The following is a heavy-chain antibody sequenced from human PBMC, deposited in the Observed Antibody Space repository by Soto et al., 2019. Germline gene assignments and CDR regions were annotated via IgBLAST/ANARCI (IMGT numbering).Heavy chain of an antibody. Sequence: GGSLRLSCAASGFTFSSYAMSWVRRAPGKGLEWVSAISGSGGSTYYADSVKGRFTISRDNSKNTLYLQMNSLRAEDTAVYYCAKSGIAADYYYYYMDVWGKGTTVTVSS. CDR1: GFTFSSYA. CDR2: ISGSGGST. D-gene: IGHD6-13*01. J-gene: IGHJ6*03. CDR3: AKSGIAADYYYYYMDV. V-gene: IGHV3-23*01.